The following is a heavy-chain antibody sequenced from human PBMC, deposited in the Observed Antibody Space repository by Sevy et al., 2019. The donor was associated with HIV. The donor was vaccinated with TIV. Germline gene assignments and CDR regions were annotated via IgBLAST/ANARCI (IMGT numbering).Heavy chain of an antibody. D-gene: IGHD5-18*01. Sequence: GGSLRLSCVGSGFRFSGYYMNWIRQAPGNGLEWVSYISGTGNTKYYTDSVKGRFTISRDNAKNSLYLQMNSLRAEDTAVYYCVREGLGGFSYSLDCWGQGTLVTVSS. V-gene: IGHV3-11*04. J-gene: IGHJ4*02. CDR2: ISGTGNTK. CDR3: VREGLGGFSYSLDC. CDR1: GFRFSGYY.